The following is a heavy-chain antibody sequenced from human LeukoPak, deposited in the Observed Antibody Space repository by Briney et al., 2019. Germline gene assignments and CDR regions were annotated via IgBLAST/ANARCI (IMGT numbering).Heavy chain of an antibody. CDR3: ARDLVGSHTGYSSGAWDY. CDR1: GGTFSNYA. D-gene: IGHD3-9*01. J-gene: IGHJ4*02. CDR2: IIPLFDTA. V-gene: IGHV1-69*13. Sequence: GASVKVSCKASGGTFSNYAISWVRQAPGQGLEWMGGIIPLFDTADYAQKFQGSLTITADESTSTAYMELSSLRAEDTAVYYCARDLVGSHTGYSSGAWDYWGQGTLVTVSS.